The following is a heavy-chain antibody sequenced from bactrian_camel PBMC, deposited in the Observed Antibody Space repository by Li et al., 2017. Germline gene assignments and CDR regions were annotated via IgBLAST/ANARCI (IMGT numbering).Heavy chain of an antibody. CDR3: ATDGGPCGRLLLRTAEFKT. Sequence: DVQLVESGGGSVQAGGSLRLACNTSDYSYTAYCMAWIRQALGKEHEGVAALDSDGRTTYADSVKGRFTISKDDAANTVYLQMDSLKPEDTAEYYCATDGGPCGRLLLRTAEFKTWGQGTQVTVS. CDR1: DYSYTAYC. CDR2: LDSDGRT. V-gene: IGHV3S10*01. D-gene: IGHD3*01. J-gene: IGHJ4*01.